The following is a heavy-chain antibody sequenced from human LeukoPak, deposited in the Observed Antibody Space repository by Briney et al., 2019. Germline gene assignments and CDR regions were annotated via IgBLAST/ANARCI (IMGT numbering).Heavy chain of an antibody. CDR3: AKDWKGTPGY. V-gene: IGHV3-30*18. CDR1: GFTFSSYG. Sequence: GGSLRLSCAASGFTFSSYGMHWVRQAPGKGLEWVAVISYDGSNKYYADSVKGRFTISRDNSKNTLYLQMNSLRAKDTAVYYCAKDWKGTPGYWGQGTLVTVSS. D-gene: IGHD1-1*01. J-gene: IGHJ4*02. CDR2: ISYDGSNK.